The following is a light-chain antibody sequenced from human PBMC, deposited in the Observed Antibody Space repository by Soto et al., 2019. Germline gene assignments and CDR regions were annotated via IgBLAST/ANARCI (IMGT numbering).Light chain of an antibody. Sequence: DIQMTQSPSSVSASVGDRVTITCRASQAISSWLAWYQQKPGRAPHLLIYGASGLQVGVPSRFSGSVSGADFTLTISNLQPEDFATYYCQQAYSHPLTFGGGTKVDIK. CDR2: GAS. CDR1: QAISSW. V-gene: IGKV1-12*01. J-gene: IGKJ4*01. CDR3: QQAYSHPLT.